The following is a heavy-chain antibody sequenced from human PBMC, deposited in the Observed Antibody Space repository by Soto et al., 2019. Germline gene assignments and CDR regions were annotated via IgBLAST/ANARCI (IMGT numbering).Heavy chain of an antibody. CDR2: MNPNSGNT. CDR3: ARGDGLTAGYYGMDV. J-gene: IGHJ6*02. Sequence: GPSVKVSCKASGYTFTSYDINWVRQATGQGLEWMGWMNPNSGNTGYAQKFQGRVTMTRNTSISTAYMELSSLRSEDTAVYYCARGDGLTAGYYGMDVWGQGTTVTVSS. V-gene: IGHV1-8*01. CDR1: GYTFTSYD. D-gene: IGHD6-25*01.